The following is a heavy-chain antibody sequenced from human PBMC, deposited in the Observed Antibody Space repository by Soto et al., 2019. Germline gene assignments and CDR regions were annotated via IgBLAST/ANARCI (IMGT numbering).Heavy chain of an antibody. CDR2: VHHSGST. Sequence: QVQLQESGPGLVKPSGTLSLTCAVSGDFISSNNRWTWVRQSPGKGLEWIGEVHHSGSTNYNPSLKGRVTILRDKSKTRFSLSLTSVTAADTAVYYCARAFRGVLSWFDPWGQGTLVTVSS. CDR1: GDFISSNNR. D-gene: IGHD3-16*01. CDR3: ARAFRGVLSWFDP. V-gene: IGHV4-4*02. J-gene: IGHJ5*02.